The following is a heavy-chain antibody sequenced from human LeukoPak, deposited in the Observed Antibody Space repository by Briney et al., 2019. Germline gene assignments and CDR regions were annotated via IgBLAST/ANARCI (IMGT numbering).Heavy chain of an antibody. CDR2: ISAYNGNT. V-gene: IGHV1-18*01. CDR3: ARGYDSSGTNYFDY. Sequence: ASVKVSCKASGGAFSSYAISWVRQAPGQGLEWMGWISAYNGNTNYAQKLQGRVTMTTDTSTSTAYMELRSLRSDDTAVYYCARGYDSSGTNYFDYWGQGTLVTVSS. J-gene: IGHJ4*02. CDR1: GGAFSSYA. D-gene: IGHD3-22*01.